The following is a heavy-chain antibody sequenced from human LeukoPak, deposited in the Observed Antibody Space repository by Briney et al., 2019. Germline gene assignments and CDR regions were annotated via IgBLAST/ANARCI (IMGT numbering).Heavy chain of an antibody. CDR3: ARDGYGTGSHDY. J-gene: IGHJ4*02. V-gene: IGHV3-7*04. CDR2: IKEDGSHQ. Sequence: GGSLRLSCAASGFTFNSYWLSWVRQAPGKGLEWVANIKEDGSHQHYVDSVKDRFTISRDNAKNSLYVQMNSLRAEDTAVYYCARDGYGTGSHDYWGQGTLVTVSS. CDR1: GFTFNSYW. D-gene: IGHD3-10*01.